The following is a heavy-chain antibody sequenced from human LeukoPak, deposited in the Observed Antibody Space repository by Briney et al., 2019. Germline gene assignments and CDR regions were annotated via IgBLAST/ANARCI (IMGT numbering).Heavy chain of an antibody. J-gene: IGHJ5*02. Sequence: ASVKVSCKASGYTFTGYYMHWVRQAPGQGLEWMGWINPNSGGTNYAQKFQGRVTMTRDTSISTAYMELSRLRSDDTAVYYCARGRITMTKNFDPWGQGTLVTVSS. D-gene: IGHD3-22*01. CDR1: GYTFTGYY. CDR2: INPNSGGT. CDR3: ARGRITMTKNFDP. V-gene: IGHV1-2*02.